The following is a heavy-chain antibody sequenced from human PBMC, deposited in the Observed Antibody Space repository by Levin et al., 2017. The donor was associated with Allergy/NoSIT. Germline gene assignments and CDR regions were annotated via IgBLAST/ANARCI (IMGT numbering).Heavy chain of an antibody. Sequence: GGSLRLSCAASGFTFSSYAMSWVRQAPGKGLEWVSAISGSGGSTYYADSVKGRFTISRDNSKNTLYLQMNSLRAEDTAVYYCAKSNLPFDYGDSLFDYWGQGTLVTVSS. V-gene: IGHV3-23*01. CDR1: GFTFSSYA. D-gene: IGHD4-17*01. CDR2: ISGSGGST. J-gene: IGHJ4*02. CDR3: AKSNLPFDYGDSLFDY.